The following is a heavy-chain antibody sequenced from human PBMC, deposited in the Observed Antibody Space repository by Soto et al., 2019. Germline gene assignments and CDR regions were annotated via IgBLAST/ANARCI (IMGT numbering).Heavy chain of an antibody. J-gene: IGHJ6*02. CDR2: INPNSGGT. CDR1: GYTFTGYY. V-gene: IGHV1-2*04. D-gene: IGHD3-10*01. CDR3: ARGYWVRGAMGNYYYYDMEV. Sequence: GASVKVSCKASGYTFTGYYMHWVRQAPGQGLEWMGWINPNSGGTNYAQKFQGWVTMTRDTSISTAYMELSRLRSDDTAVYYCARGYWVRGAMGNYYYYDMEVWGQATTGTASS.